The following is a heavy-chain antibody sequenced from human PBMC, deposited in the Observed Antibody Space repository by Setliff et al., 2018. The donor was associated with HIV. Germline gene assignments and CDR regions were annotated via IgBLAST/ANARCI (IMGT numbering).Heavy chain of an antibody. CDR1: GYSFTSYW. V-gene: IGHV5-51*01. CDR2: IYPGDSDT. Sequence: PGESLKISCKGSGYSFTSYWIGWVRQRPGKGLEWMGIIYPGDSDTRYSPSLQGQVTISADKSISTAYLQWSSLKASDTAMYYCARHRIFKAYYYYMDVWGKGTTVTVSS. CDR3: ARHRIFKAYYYYMDV. J-gene: IGHJ6*03.